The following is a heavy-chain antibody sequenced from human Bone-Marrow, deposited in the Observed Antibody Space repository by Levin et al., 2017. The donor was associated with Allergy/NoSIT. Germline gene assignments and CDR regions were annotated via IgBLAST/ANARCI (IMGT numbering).Heavy chain of an antibody. CDR3: AKAMEASSLFDS. CDR1: GFSFDDYA. CDR2: VSWDGGST. J-gene: IGHJ4*02. D-gene: IGHD6-6*01. Sequence: GGSLRLSCIASGFSFDDYAMHWVRQAPGKGLEWVSLVSWDGGSTYYADSVKGRFSISRDNTKNSLYLHMNSLRPEDTALYYCAKAMEASSLFDSWGQGTLVTVSS. V-gene: IGHV3-43D*03.